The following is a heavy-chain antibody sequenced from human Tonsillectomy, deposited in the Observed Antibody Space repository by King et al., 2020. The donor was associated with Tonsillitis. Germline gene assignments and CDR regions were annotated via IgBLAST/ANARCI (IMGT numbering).Heavy chain of an antibody. CDR1: GNSINSGYY. CDR3: AQSGIYSRYDLGEYYFDY. D-gene: IGHD5-12*01. V-gene: IGHV4-38-2*01. Sequence: QLQESGPGLVKPSETLSLTCAVSGNSINSGYYWGWIRQPPGKGLEWIGSIYHSGSTYYNPFIKSRVTISVDTSNNQFFLRLSSVTAADTAGYYCAQSGIYSRYDLGEYYFDYWGQGTLVTVSS. J-gene: IGHJ4*02. CDR2: IYHSGST.